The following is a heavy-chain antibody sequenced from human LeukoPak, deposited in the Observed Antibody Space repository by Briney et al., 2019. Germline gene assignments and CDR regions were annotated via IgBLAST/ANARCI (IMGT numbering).Heavy chain of an antibody. D-gene: IGHD6-19*01. CDR2: IYYSGST. Sequence: PSETLSLTCTVSGGSISSYYWSWIRQPPGKGLEWIGYIYYSGSTNYNPSLKSRVTISVDTSKNQFSLKLSSVTAADTAVYYCARQGDYIAVAGTVDCWGQGTLVTVSS. V-gene: IGHV4-59*12. CDR1: GGSISSYY. J-gene: IGHJ4*02. CDR3: ARQGDYIAVAGTVDC.